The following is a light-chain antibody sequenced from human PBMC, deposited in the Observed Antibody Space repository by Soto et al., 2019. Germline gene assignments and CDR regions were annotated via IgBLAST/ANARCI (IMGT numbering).Light chain of an antibody. J-gene: IGLJ1*01. CDR1: SSNIGSNY. CDR2: RNN. CDR3: AAWDDSLSGLYV. V-gene: IGLV1-47*01. Sequence: QSVLTQPPSASGTPGQRVTTSCSGSSSNIGSNYVYWYQQLPGTAPKLLIYRNNQRPSGVPDRFSGSKSGTSASLAISGLRSEDEADYYCAAWDDSLSGLYVFGPGTKVTV.